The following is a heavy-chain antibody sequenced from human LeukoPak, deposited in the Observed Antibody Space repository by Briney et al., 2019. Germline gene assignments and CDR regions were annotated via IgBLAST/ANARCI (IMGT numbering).Heavy chain of an antibody. J-gene: IGHJ4*02. CDR2: ISGSGSGGST. CDR3: AKSGYNRYDY. V-gene: IGHV3-23*01. Sequence: PGGSLRLSCAASGFTLSTYAMSWVRQAPGKGLEWVSSISGSGSGGSTYYADSVKGRFTISRDNSKNTLYLQMNSLRAEDTAVYYCAKSGYNRYDYWGQGTLVTVSS. CDR1: GFTLSTYA. D-gene: IGHD5-24*01.